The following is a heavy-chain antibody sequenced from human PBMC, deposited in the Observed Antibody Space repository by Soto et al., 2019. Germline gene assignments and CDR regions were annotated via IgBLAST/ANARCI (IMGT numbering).Heavy chain of an antibody. J-gene: IGHJ4*02. D-gene: IGHD3-22*01. Sequence: PGGSLRLSCAASGFIFNKYWMSWVRQAPGKGLEWVANIKQDGSEKYYVDSVKGRFTMSRDNARESLYLQMNSLRAEDTAVYYCARQLYDSDNSGYRNIDSWGQGTLVTVSS. CDR1: GFIFNKYW. V-gene: IGHV3-7*01. CDR2: IKQDGSEK. CDR3: ARQLYDSDNSGYRNIDS.